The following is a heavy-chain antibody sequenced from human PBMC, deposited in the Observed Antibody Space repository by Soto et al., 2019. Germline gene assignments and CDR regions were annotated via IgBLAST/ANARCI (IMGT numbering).Heavy chain of an antibody. CDR1: GGSISSGGYY. CDR2: IYYSGST. J-gene: IGHJ4*02. CDR3: ARCNRRHGYPTRDFDF. D-gene: IGHD5-12*01. Sequence: PSETLSLTCTVSGGSISSGGYYWSWIRQHPGKGLEWIGYIYYSGSTYYNPSLESRVTISVDTSKNQFSLKLSSVTAADTAVYYCARCNRRHGYPTRDFDFWGQGTLVTVSS. V-gene: IGHV4-31*03.